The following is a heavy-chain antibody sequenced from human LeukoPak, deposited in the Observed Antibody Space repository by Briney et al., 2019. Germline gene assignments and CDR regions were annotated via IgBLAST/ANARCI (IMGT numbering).Heavy chain of an antibody. CDR2: ISGSGGST. Sequence: PGGSLRLSCAASGFTFSSYAMSWVRQAPGKGLEWVSAISGSGGSTYYADSVKGRFTISRDNSKNTLYLQMNSLRAEDTAVNYCAKVAKDIVVVPEYFDYWGQGTLVTVSS. CDR3: AKVAKDIVVVPEYFDY. V-gene: IGHV3-23*01. CDR1: GFTFSSYA. J-gene: IGHJ4*02. D-gene: IGHD2-2*01.